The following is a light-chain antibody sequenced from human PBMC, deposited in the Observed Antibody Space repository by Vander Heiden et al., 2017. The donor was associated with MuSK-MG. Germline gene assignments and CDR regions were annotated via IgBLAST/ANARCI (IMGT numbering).Light chain of an antibody. Sequence: QSVLPQPPSVSGAPGHRVTISCTGSSSNIGTGYDVHWYQQVPGTAPKLLSDGTNNRPSGVPDRFAGYKSGTSASLETNGLKAEDEAEYYGQYSDSSLSGGGFGEGTKLTVL. CDR1: SSNIGTGYD. J-gene: IGLJ3*02. CDR3: QYSDSSLSGGG. V-gene: IGLV1-40*01. CDR2: GTN.